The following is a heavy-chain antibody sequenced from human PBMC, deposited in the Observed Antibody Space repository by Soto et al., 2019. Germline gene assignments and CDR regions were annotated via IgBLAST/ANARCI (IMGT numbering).Heavy chain of an antibody. CDR3: ARDGGRHSGGIDY. D-gene: IGHD1-26*01. CDR1: GGTFSSYS. CDR2: IIPIFGKA. J-gene: IGHJ4*02. Sequence: QVQLVQSWAEVKKPGSSVKVSCKASGGTFSSYSINWVRQAPGQGLEWMGEIIPIFGKANYAQQLQGIVTNTEDESKSKAYLELSSLRSEDAAVYYCARDGGRHSGGIDYWGQGTLFTVSS. V-gene: IGHV1-69*01.